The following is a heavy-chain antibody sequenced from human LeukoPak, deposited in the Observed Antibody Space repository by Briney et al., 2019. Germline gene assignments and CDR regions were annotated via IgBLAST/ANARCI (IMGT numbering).Heavy chain of an antibody. CDR1: GGSFSGYY. J-gene: IGHJ6*02. D-gene: IGHD5-18*01. CDR2: IYHSGST. V-gene: IGHV4-34*01. Sequence: SETLSLTCAVYGGSFSGYYWSWVRQPPGKGLEWIGEIYHSGSTNYNPSLKSRVTISVDKSKNQFSLKLSSVTAADTAVYYCASSSPVYSYGLMDVWGQGTTVTVSS. CDR3: ASSSPVYSYGLMDV.